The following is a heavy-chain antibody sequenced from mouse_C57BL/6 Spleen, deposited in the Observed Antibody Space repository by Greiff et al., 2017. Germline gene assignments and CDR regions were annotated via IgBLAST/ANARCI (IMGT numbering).Heavy chain of an antibody. CDR3: ALYYGNYWFAY. Sequence: VKLMESGAELARPGASVKLSCKASGYTFTSYGISWVKQRTGQGLEWIGEIYPRSGNTYYNEKFKGKATLTADKSSSTAYMELRSLTSEDSAVYFCALYYGNYWFAYWGQGTLVTVSA. CDR2: IYPRSGNT. V-gene: IGHV1-81*01. J-gene: IGHJ3*01. D-gene: IGHD2-1*01. CDR1: GYTFTSYG.